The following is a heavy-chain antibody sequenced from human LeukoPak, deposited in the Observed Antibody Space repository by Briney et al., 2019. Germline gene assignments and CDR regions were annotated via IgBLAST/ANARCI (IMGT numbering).Heavy chain of an antibody. J-gene: IGHJ3*02. CDR3: ARGDSYGSCLDI. CDR1: GGSISSGGYY. D-gene: IGHD5-18*01. CDR2: IYYSGST. V-gene: IGHV4-31*03. Sequence: PSETLSLTCTVSGGSISSGGYYWSWIRQHPGKGLEWIGYIYYSGSTYYNPSLKSRVTISVDTSKNQFSLKLSSVTAADTAVYYCARGDSYGSCLDIWGQGTMVTVSS.